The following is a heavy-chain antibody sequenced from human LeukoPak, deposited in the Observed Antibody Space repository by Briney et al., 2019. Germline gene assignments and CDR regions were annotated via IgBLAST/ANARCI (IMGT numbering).Heavy chain of an antibody. J-gene: IGHJ6*02. CDR3: ARTTYYYYGMDV. CDR1: GFTFSSYW. CDR2: IKQDGSEK. V-gene: IGHV3-7*01. Sequence: GSLRLFCAGSGFTFSSYWMSWVHQAPGKGLEWVANIKQDGSEKYYVDSVKGRFTISRDNAKNSLYLQMNSLRAEDTAVYYCARTTYYYYGMDVWGQGTTVTVSS. D-gene: IGHD4-17*01.